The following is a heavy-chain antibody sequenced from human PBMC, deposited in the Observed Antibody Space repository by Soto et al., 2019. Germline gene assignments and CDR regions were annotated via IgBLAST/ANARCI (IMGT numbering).Heavy chain of an antibody. CDR1: GDSFNDYY. D-gene: IGHD5-12*01. J-gene: IGHJ6*03. Sequence: QVQLVQSGAEVRKPGASVTVSCRSSGDSFNDYYIHWVRQAPGQGLEWMGWINPNSGVTKYAQKFRGWVSMTRDTSIRTVYMQLSRLRSDDTAVYYCARESGGATATLDYYYFYMGVWGTGTTVTVSS. V-gene: IGHV1-2*04. CDR2: INPNSGVT. CDR3: ARESGGATATLDYYYFYMGV.